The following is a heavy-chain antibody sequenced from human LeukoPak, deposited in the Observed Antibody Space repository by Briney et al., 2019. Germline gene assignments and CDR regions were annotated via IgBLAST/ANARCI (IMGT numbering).Heavy chain of an antibody. CDR2: ISYSGRTI. D-gene: IGHD2-2*01. Sequence: GGSLRLSCAASGFTFSVYKMNWVRQAPGKGLEWVADISYSGRTIYYADPVKGRFTISRDNAKNSLYLQMNSLRAEDTAVYYCARPHQEGAWAPYDYWGQGTLVTVSS. CDR3: ARPHQEGAWAPYDY. V-gene: IGHV3-48*03. J-gene: IGHJ4*02. CDR1: GFTFSVYK.